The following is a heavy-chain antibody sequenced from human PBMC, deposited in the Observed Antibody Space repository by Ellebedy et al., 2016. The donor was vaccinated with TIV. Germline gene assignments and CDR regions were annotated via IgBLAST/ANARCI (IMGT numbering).Heavy chain of an antibody. J-gene: IGHJ4*02. Sequence: GESLKISCAASGFTSSADVMHWVRQAPGKGLEWVAVIADDGSNKHYADSVKGRFTISRDNSKNTLYLEMNSLRPEDTAVYYCAKVMGEQWLVFDYWGQGTLVTVSS. CDR1: GFTSSADV. CDR2: IADDGSNK. V-gene: IGHV3-30*18. D-gene: IGHD6-19*01. CDR3: AKVMGEQWLVFDY.